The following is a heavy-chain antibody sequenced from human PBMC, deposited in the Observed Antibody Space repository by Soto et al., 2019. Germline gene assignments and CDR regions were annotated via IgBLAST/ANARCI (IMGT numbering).Heavy chain of an antibody. D-gene: IGHD6-19*01. CDR1: GFTFSSYA. CDR3: ARDRYRQWLVPDAFDI. Sequence: PGGSLRLSCAASGFTFSSYAMSWVRQAPGKGLVWVSQIDGDGSVTTYADSVKGRFTISRDNSKNTLYLQMNSLRAEDTAVYYCARDRYRQWLVPDAFDIWGQGTMVTVSS. CDR2: IDGDGSVT. V-gene: IGHV3-23*03. J-gene: IGHJ3*02.